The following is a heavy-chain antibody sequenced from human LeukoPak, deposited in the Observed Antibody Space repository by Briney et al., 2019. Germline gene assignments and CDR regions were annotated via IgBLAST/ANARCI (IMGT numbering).Heavy chain of an antibody. Sequence: PSETLSLTCTVSGGSISSYYWSWIRQPPGKGLEWIGYIYYSGSTNYNPSPKSRVTISVDTSKNQFSLKLSSVPAADTAVYYCARLFDAYYFDYWGQGTLVTVSS. CDR2: IYYSGST. CDR3: ARLFDAYYFDY. CDR1: GGSISSYY. V-gene: IGHV4-59*01. J-gene: IGHJ4*02. D-gene: IGHD2-2*01.